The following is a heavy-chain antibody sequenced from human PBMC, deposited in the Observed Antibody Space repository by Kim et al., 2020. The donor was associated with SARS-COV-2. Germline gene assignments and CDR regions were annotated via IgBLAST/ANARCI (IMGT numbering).Heavy chain of an antibody. V-gene: IGHV3-23*01. Sequence: GGSLRLSCTASRFTFSDYAMSWVRQAPGKGLEWVSTISGSGGRTHYADSARGRLTISRDNSKNMLYLQMNSLLAEDTALYYCAKEISSGGYWDYYYGMDVWGQGTTVTVSS. D-gene: IGHD1-26*01. CDR1: RFTFSDYA. CDR2: ISGSGGRT. J-gene: IGHJ6*02. CDR3: AKEISSGGYWDYYYGMDV.